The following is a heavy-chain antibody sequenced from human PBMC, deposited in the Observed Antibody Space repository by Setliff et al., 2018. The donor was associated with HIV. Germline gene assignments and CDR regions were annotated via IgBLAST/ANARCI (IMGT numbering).Heavy chain of an antibody. D-gene: IGHD3-9*01. CDR2: IYPGDSDA. V-gene: IGHV5-51*01. Sequence: PGASLKTSCKGSGYSFTNYWIGWGRQLPGKALEWIGVIYPGDSDARSSPSFQDQVTMSADKSISTAYLQWSSLKASDTAMYYCARSSARYYNILTGWLNADDYWGQGTLVTVSS. CDR1: GYSFTNYW. J-gene: IGHJ4*02. CDR3: ARSSARYYNILTGWLNADDY.